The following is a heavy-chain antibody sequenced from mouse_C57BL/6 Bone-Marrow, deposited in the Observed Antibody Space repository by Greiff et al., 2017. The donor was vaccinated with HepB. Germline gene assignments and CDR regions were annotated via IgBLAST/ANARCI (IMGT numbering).Heavy chain of an antibody. CDR1: GYTFTDYY. CDR3: ARSLYYGNSFAY. J-gene: IGHJ3*01. V-gene: IGHV1-19*01. CDR2: INPYNGGT. Sequence: VQLQQSGPVLVKPGASVKMSCKASGYTFTDYYMNWVKQSHGKSLEWIGVINPYNGGTSYNQKFKGKATLTVDKSSSTAYMELNSLTSEDSAVYYCARSLYYGNSFAYWGQGTLVTVSA. D-gene: IGHD2-1*01.